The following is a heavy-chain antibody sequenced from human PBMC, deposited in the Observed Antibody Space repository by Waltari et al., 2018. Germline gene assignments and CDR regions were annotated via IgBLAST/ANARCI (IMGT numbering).Heavy chain of an antibody. Sequence: QLLASGGGLVQPGGSLRLSCKASGFTFSDHAMTWVRQARGTGLDWVSSSSRFGDITYYADSVQGRFTISRDNSKYTLYLQMDRLTAEDTALYFCAKRGSRRNYSDSRGAFDVWGQGSMVTVSS. CDR3: AKRGSRRNYSDSRGAFDV. J-gene: IGHJ3*01. CDR2: SSRFGDIT. V-gene: IGHV3-23*01. CDR1: GFTFSDHA. D-gene: IGHD4-17*01.